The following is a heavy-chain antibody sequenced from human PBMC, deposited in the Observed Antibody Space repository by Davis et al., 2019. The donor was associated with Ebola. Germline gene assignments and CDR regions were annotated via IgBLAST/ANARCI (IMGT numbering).Heavy chain of an antibody. CDR1: GGSFSGYY. V-gene: IGHV4-34*01. CDR3: GRDRPSGYYDY. J-gene: IGHJ4*02. D-gene: IGHD3-22*01. CDR2: INHSGST. Sequence: SQTLSLTCDVYGGSFSGYYWSWIRQPPGKGLEWIGEINHSGSTNYNPSLTSRVTISVDMSKNQFSLKLKSLTAADTAVYYCGRDRPSGYYDYWGQGTLVTVSS.